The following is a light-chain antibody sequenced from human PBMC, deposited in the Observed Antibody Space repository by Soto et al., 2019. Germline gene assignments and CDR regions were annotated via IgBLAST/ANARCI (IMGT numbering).Light chain of an antibody. CDR2: GAS. V-gene: IGKV3-15*01. CDR1: QSVSSN. Sequence: EIVMTQSPATLSVSPGERATLSCRASQSVSSNLAWYQQKTGQAPRLLIYGASTRATGIPARFSGSGSGTEFTLTISSLQSEDFAVYYCQQYNNWPITFAQGTRLEIK. CDR3: QQYNNWPIT. J-gene: IGKJ5*01.